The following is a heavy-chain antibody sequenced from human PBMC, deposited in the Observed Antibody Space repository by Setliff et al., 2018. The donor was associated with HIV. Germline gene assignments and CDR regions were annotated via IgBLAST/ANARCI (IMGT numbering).Heavy chain of an antibody. CDR1: GGSFNTYA. D-gene: IGHD5-18*01. V-gene: IGHV1-69*13. CDR2: IISIFDKA. Sequence: SVKVACKSSGGSFNTYAINWVRQAPGQGLEWMGGIISIFDKANYAQEFHGRLTITADDSTRSVYRELNSLGSGDPAVYYCARGGVRGYSYGEAFDLWGQGTLVTVSS. CDR3: ARGGVRGYSYGEAFDL. J-gene: IGHJ3*01.